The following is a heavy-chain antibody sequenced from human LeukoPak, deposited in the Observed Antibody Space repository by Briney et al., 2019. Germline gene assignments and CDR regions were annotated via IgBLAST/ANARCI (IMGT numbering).Heavy chain of an antibody. CDR2: ISYDGSNK. CDR3: AKDGELLGFDY. Sequence: GGSLRLSCAASGFTFSSYAMHWVRQAPGKGLEWVAVISYDGSNKYYADSVKGRFTISRDNSKNTLYLQMNSLRAEDTAVYYCAKDGELLGFDYWGQGTLVTVSS. J-gene: IGHJ4*02. D-gene: IGHD1-26*01. CDR1: GFTFSSYA. V-gene: IGHV3-30-3*01.